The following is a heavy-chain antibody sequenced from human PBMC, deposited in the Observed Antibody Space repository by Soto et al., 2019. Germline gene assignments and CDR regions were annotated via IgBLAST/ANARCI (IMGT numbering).Heavy chain of an antibody. CDR1: GGSITNYY. D-gene: IGHD3-16*01. CDR2: IYTKERT. J-gene: IGHJ5*02. CDR3: ARDDYKDGGNNWFDP. Sequence: SETLSLTCTVSGGSITNYYWSWIRQPAGKGLEWIGRIYTKERTNYNLSFRNRVTMSVDTSKNQFSLKLDAVTAADTDVYYCARDDYKDGGNNWFDPWGQGTLGTVSS. V-gene: IGHV4-4*07.